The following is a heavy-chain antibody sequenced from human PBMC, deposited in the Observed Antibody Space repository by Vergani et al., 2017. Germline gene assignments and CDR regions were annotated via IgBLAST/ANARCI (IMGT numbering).Heavy chain of an antibody. V-gene: IGHV2-70*17. CDR2: IDWDDNK. D-gene: IGHD1-1*01. CDR3: ARYEELDV. Sequence: QITLRESGPTLVKPTQTLTLTCTFSGFSLTTGGEGVGWIRQPPGRALEWLARIDWDDNKFYTTSLKTRLTISKDTSKNQVVLTMTNMDPVDTATYYCARYEELDVWGQGTTVTVSS. CDR1: GFSLTTGGEG. J-gene: IGHJ6*02.